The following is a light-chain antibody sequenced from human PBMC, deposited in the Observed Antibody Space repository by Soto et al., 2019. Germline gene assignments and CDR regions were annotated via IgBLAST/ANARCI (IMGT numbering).Light chain of an antibody. CDR2: EVS. CDR3: SSYTSIITLYV. Sequence: QSALTQPASVSGSPGQSITISCTGTSSDVGGYNYVSWYQQHPGKAPKLMIYEVSNRPSGVSNRFSGSKSGNTASLTISGLQDEDEADYYCSSYTSIITLYVLGSGTKVTVL. V-gene: IGLV2-14*01. CDR1: SSDVGGYNY. J-gene: IGLJ1*01.